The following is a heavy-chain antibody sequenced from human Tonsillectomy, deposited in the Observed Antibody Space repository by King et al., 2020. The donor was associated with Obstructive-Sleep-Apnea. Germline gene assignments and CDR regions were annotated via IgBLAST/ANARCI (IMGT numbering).Heavy chain of an antibody. Sequence: VQLVESGAEVKKPGASVKVSCKASGYTFTNYGITWVRQAPGQGPEWMGGISAYNGNTNYALECKGRVTNTTDTSTSTACMELRSLRSDDTAVYYCARVGGGYNLDFYYGMDVWGQGTTVTVSS. CDR2: ISAYNGNT. CDR1: GYTFTNYG. CDR3: ARVGGGYNLDFYYGMDV. J-gene: IGHJ6*02. D-gene: IGHD5-24*01. V-gene: IGHV1-18*01.